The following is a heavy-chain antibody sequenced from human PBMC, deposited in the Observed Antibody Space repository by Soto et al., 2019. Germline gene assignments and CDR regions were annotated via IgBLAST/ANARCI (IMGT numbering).Heavy chain of an antibody. J-gene: IGHJ6*02. Sequence: QGPLVPAGAEVKKPGGSVEVSFQGSCFTFTSHWNSWVRQAPGQGLEWMGWIRAYNGNTNYAQKLQGRVTMTTDTSTSTAYMELRSLRSDDTAVYYCARDLPTMDVWGQGTTVTVSS. CDR1: CFTFTSHW. V-gene: IGHV1-18*01. CDR3: ARDLPTMDV. CDR2: IRAYNGNT.